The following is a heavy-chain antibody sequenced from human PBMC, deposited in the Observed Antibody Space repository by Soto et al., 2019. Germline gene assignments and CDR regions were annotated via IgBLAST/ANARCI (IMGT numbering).Heavy chain of an antibody. CDR1: GGSISSYY. Sequence: SETLSLTCTVSGGSISSYYWSWIRQPPGKGLEWIGYIYYSGSTNYNPSLKSRVTISVDTSKNEFSLRLSSVTAADTAVYYCARLNGYGVSTGCHGYYGMDVWGQGTTVTVSS. CDR2: IYYSGST. V-gene: IGHV4-59*08. D-gene: IGHD2-2*03. CDR3: ARLNGYGVSTGCHGYYGMDV. J-gene: IGHJ6*02.